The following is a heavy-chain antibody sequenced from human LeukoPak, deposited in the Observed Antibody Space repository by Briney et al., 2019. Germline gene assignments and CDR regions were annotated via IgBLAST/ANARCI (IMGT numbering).Heavy chain of an antibody. J-gene: IGHJ6*04. D-gene: IGHD3-10*02. V-gene: IGHV3-30*04. CDR3: AELGITMIGGV. CDR2: ISYDGSNK. Sequence: PGRSLRLSCAASGFTFSSYAMHWVRQAPGKGLEWVALISYDGSNKNYADSVKGRFTISRDDSRNTLYLQMNSLRAEDTAVYYCAELGITMIGGVWGKGTTVTISS. CDR1: GFTFSSYA.